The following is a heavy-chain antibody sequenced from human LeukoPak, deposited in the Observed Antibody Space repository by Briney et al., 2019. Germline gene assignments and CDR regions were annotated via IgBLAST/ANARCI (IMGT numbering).Heavy chain of an antibody. CDR3: TRVGRPIYDY. CDR1: GFTFSNYW. CDR2: INSDGSST. V-gene: IGHV3-74*01. D-gene: IGHD3-10*01. Sequence: GGSLRLSCAVSGFTFSNYWMHWVRQAPGKGLVWVSRINSDGSSTNYADSVKGRFTISRDNTKNTLYLQMNSLSAEDAAVYFCTRVGRPIYDYWGQGTLVTVSS. J-gene: IGHJ4*02.